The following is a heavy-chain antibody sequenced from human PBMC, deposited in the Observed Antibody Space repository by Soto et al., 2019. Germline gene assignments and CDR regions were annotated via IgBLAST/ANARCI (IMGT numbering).Heavy chain of an antibody. CDR3: AKVGGSGLYYYYYYGMDV. V-gene: IGHV3-30*18. CDR2: ISYDGSNK. D-gene: IGHD6-19*01. J-gene: IGHJ6*02. Sequence: GGSLRLSCAASGFTFSSYGMHWVRQAPGKGLEWVAVISYDGSNKYYADSVKGRFTISRDNSKNTLYLQMNSLRAEDTAVYYCAKVGGSGLYYYYYYGMDVWGQGTTVTVSS. CDR1: GFTFSSYG.